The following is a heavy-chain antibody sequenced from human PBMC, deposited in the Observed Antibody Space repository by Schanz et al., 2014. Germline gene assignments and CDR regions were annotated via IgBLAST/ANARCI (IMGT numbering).Heavy chain of an antibody. CDR2: IGNGGVTI. Sequence: QVQLVDSGGGLVKPGGSLRLSCTASGFPFSDYFMAWIRQPPGRGLEWVSYIGNGGVTIYYADSVKGRFTISRANSKTTLSLHMHSPRRDDTGVYCYGCALTSETCCAGGPQSASWGQGTLVTVSS. D-gene: IGHD2-2*01. J-gene: IGHJ5*02. V-gene: IGHV3-11*04. CDR1: GFPFSDYF. CDR3: GCALTSETCCAGGPQSAS.